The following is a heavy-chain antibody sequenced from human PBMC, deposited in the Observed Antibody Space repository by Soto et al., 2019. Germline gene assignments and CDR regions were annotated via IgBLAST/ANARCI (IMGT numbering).Heavy chain of an antibody. CDR3: ARYAAAYDY. J-gene: IGHJ4*02. CDR1: GGSISSGDYY. CDR2: IYYSGST. D-gene: IGHD6-13*01. Sequence: SETLSLTCTVSGGSISSGDYYWSCLRQPPGKGLEWIGYIYYSGSTYYNPSLKSRVTMSVDTSKNQFSLKLSSVTAADTAVYYCARYAAAYDYWGQGTLVTVSS. V-gene: IGHV4-30-4*01.